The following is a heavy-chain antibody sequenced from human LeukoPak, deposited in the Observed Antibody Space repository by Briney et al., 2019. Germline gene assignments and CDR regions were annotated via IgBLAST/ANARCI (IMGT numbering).Heavy chain of an antibody. CDR2: VSAYNGNT. J-gene: IGHJ5*02. CDR3: ARDSIVLMVYAMPNWFDP. Sequence: ASVKVSCKASGYTFTSYGISWVRQAPGQGLEWMGWVSAYNGNTNYAQKLQGRVTMTTDTSTSTAYMELRSLRSDDTAVYYCARDSIVLMVYAMPNWFDPWGQGTLVTVSS. CDR1: GYTFTSYG. V-gene: IGHV1-18*01. D-gene: IGHD2-8*01.